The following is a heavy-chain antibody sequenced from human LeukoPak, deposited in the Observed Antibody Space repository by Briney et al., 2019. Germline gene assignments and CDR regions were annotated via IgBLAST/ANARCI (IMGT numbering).Heavy chain of an antibody. CDR3: AREPDTTGTTVVDY. Sequence: ASVKVSCKASGYTFTHNFMHWVRQAPGQGLEWMGIINPSGDNTWYAQKFQGRVTMTRDMATSTDYTEVNSLRSEDTAVYYCAREPDTTGTTVVDYWGQGTLVTVSS. CDR1: GYTFTHNF. D-gene: IGHD1-1*01. CDR2: INPSGDNT. J-gene: IGHJ4*02. V-gene: IGHV1-46*01.